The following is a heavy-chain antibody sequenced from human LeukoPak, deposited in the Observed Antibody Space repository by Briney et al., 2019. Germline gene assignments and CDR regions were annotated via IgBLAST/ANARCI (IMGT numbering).Heavy chain of an antibody. J-gene: IGHJ4*02. CDR3: ASPTLAGTPLDY. V-gene: IGHV4-39*07. Sequence: SETLSLTCTVSGGSISSSSYYWGWIRQPPGKGLEWIGSIYYSGSTSYNPSLKSRVTISIDKSKNQFSLKLNSVTVADTAVYYCASPTLAGTPLDYWGQGTLVTVSS. CDR1: GGSISSSSYY. D-gene: IGHD6-19*01. CDR2: IYYSGST.